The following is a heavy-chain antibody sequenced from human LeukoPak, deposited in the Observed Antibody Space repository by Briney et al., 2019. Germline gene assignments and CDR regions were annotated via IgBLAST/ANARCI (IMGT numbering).Heavy chain of an antibody. CDR2: ISDGGGSR. CDR1: GFTFSSYA. D-gene: IGHD3-10*01. J-gene: IGHJ4*02. V-gene: IGHV3-23*01. CDR3: AKRGVVIRAVIIVGFHKEAYYFDY. Sequence: GGSLRLSCAASGFTFSSYAMSWVRQAPGKGLEWVSGISDGGGSRNYADSMKGRFTISRDNPKNTLYLQMNSLRAEDTAVYFCAKRGVVIRAVIIVGFHKEAYYFDYWGQGALVTVSS.